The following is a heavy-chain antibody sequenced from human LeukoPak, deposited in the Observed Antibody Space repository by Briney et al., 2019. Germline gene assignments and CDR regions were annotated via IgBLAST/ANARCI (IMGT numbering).Heavy chain of an antibody. Sequence: AGGSLRLSCLTSGFTFVNASMSWVRQAPGKGLEWVGLMKSKPEGGTTFYAAPVKDRFSISRDDSRNTLYLQMNSLTIGDTGVYYCTTGNPWGQGTLVTVSS. CDR3: TTGNP. CDR2: MKSKPEGGTT. V-gene: IGHV3-15*01. J-gene: IGHJ5*02. CDR1: GFTFVNAS.